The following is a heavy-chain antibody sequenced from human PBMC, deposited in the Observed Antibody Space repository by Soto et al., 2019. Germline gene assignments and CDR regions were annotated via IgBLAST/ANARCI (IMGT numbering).Heavy chain of an antibody. J-gene: IGHJ6*02. CDR3: ARDYPAANAYYYYGMDV. Sequence: GSLRLSCAASGFTFSSYSMNWVRQAPGKGLEWVSSISSSSSYIYYADSVKGRFTISRDNAKNSLYLQMNSLRAEDTAVYYCARDYPAANAYYYYGMDVWGQGTTVTVSS. V-gene: IGHV3-21*03. D-gene: IGHD2-2*01. CDR2: ISSSSSYI. CDR1: GFTFSSYS.